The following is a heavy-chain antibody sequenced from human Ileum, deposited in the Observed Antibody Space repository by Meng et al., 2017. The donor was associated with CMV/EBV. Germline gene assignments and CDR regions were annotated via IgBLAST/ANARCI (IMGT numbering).Heavy chain of an antibody. CDR3: AGGPHRGSARLSTDY. Sequence: ASVKVSCKASGYTFTSYGISWMRQAPGQGLEWVAWISTYNGDTNYAQKVQGRVTLTTDTSTNTAYMELGSLTSDDTAMYYCAGGPHRGSARLSTDYWGQGTQVTVSS. V-gene: IGHV1-18*01. D-gene: IGHD6-6*01. J-gene: IGHJ4*02. CDR2: ISTYNGDT. CDR1: GYTFTSYG.